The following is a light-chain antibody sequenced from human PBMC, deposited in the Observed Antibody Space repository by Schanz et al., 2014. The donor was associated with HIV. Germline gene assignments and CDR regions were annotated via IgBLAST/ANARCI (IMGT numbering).Light chain of an antibody. V-gene: IGLV2-8*01. Sequence: QSALTQPPSVSGSPGQSVTISCTGTSSDLPAYHYLPRSQQHPGKAPKLMIYEGTKRPSGVPDRFSGSKSGNTASLTISGLQAEDEGDYYCSSHTGRSSWVFGGGTKVTVL. CDR3: SSHTGRSSWV. J-gene: IGLJ3*02. CDR1: SSDLPAYHY. CDR2: EGT.